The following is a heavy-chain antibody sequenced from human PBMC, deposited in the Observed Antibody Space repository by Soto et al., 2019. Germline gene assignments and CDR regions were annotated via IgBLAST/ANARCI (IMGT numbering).Heavy chain of an antibody. D-gene: IGHD3-22*01. CDR1: GGSISSGGYY. CDR2: IYYGGSA. J-gene: IGHJ4*01. CDR3: ARGGYYYENSGQNAYDY. V-gene: IGHV4-31*03. Sequence: SETLSLTCTVSGGSISSGGYYWSWIRQHPGKGLEWIGYIYYGGSAYYNPSLKSRATISGDTSKNQFSLKLSSVTAADTAVYYCARGGYYYENSGQNAYDYWGQGILVTVSS.